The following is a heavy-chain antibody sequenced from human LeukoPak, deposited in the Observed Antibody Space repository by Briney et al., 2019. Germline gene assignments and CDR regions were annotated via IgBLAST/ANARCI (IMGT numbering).Heavy chain of an antibody. CDR1: GGSFSGYY. Sequence: SETLSLTCAVYGGSFSGYYWSWIRQPPGKGLEWIGEINHSGSTNYNPSLKSRVTISVDTSKNQFSLKLSSVTAADTAVYYCARTYYDFWSGYYPGAFDIWGQGTMVTVSS. V-gene: IGHV4-34*01. J-gene: IGHJ3*02. CDR2: INHSGST. D-gene: IGHD3-3*01. CDR3: ARTYYDFWSGYYPGAFDI.